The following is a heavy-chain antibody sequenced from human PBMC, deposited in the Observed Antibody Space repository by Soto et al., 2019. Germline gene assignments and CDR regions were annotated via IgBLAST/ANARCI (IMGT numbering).Heavy chain of an antibody. J-gene: IGHJ6*02. D-gene: IGHD3-22*01. Sequence: QVQLVESGGGVVQPGRSLRLSCAASGFTFSSYGMHWVRQAPGKGLEWVAVISYDGSNKYYADSVKGRFTISRDNSKNTLYLQMNSLRAEDTAVYYCAKDHSWGSGYHYYGMDVWGQGTTVTVSS. CDR2: ISYDGSNK. CDR1: GFTFSSYG. V-gene: IGHV3-30*18. CDR3: AKDHSWGSGYHYYGMDV.